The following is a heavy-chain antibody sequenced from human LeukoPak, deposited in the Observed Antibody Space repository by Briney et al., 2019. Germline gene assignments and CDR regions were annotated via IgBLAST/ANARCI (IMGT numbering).Heavy chain of an antibody. J-gene: IGHJ5*02. D-gene: IGHD3-10*01. CDR3: ARNHRSGSYDHWFDP. V-gene: IGHV1-2*04. Sequence: ASVKVSCKASGYTFTDYYMHWVRQAPGQGLEWMGWINPNSGDTSYAQKFQGWVTMTRDTSISTVYMELTRLRSDDTAVYYCARNHRSGSYDHWFDPWGQGTLVTVSS. CDR2: INPNSGDT. CDR1: GYTFTDYY.